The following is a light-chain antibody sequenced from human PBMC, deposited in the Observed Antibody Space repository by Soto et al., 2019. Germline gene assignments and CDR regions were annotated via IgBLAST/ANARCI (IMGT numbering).Light chain of an antibody. J-gene: IGKJ4*01. Sequence: ETVLTQSPATLSLSPGGRATLSCRASQSVNSYLVWYQQKPGQAPRLLIYDASNRATGIPARFSGSGSGTDFTLTISSLEPEDFAVYYCQQRRNWPPLTFGGGTKVEIK. CDR1: QSVNSY. CDR2: DAS. CDR3: QQRRNWPPLT. V-gene: IGKV3-11*01.